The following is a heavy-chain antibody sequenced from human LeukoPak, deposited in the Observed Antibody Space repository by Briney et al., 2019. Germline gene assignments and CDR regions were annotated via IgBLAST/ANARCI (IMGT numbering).Heavy chain of an antibody. CDR1: GFTFSSYW. D-gene: IGHD4-23*01. Sequence: GGSLRLSCAASGFTFSSYWMNWVRQAPGKGLVWVSRIASDGSSTTYADSVKGRLSISRDNAKNALYLQMNSLRVEDTAVYYCARGRPHGNDYWGQGTLVTVSS. CDR3: ARGRPHGNDY. CDR2: IASDGSST. V-gene: IGHV3-74*01. J-gene: IGHJ4*02.